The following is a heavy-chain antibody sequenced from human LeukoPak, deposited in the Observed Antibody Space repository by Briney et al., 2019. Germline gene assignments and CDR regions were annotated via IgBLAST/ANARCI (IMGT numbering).Heavy chain of an antibody. V-gene: IGHV3-30*03. Sequence: GGSLRLSCAASGFTFSAYGMHWVRQAPGKGLEWVAIISYDGVNKYYADSVKGRFTISRDMPKNTLYLQMNSLRAEDTAVYYCAREGIVATLDYWGQGALVTVSS. CDR3: AREGIVATLDY. J-gene: IGHJ4*02. CDR1: GFTFSAYG. CDR2: ISYDGVNK. D-gene: IGHD5-12*01.